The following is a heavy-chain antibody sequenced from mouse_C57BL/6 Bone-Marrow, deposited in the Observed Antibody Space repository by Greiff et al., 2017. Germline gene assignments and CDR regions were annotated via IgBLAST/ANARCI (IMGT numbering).Heavy chain of an antibody. V-gene: IGHV1-74*01. CDR2: IHPSDSDT. CDR3: AIVTTGVVKGRKANWYFDV. J-gene: IGHJ1*03. D-gene: IGHD1-1*01. Sequence: QVQLQQSGAELVKPGASVKVSCKASGYTFTSYWMHWVKQRPGQGLEWIGRIHPSDSDTNYNQKFKGKATLTVDKSSSTAYMQLSSLTSEDSAVYYCAIVTTGVVKGRKANWYFDVWGTGTTVTVAS. CDR1: GYTFTSYW.